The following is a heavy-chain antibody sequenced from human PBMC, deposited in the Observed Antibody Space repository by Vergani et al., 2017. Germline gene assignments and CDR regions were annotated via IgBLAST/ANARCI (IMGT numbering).Heavy chain of an antibody. D-gene: IGHD1-26*01. V-gene: IGHV1-69*17. J-gene: IGHJ4*02. CDR1: GGTFSSYA. CDR2: IIPIFGIA. CDR3: ARLVRVGATTDGFRY. Sequence: QVQLVQSGAEVKKPGSSVKVSCKASGGTFSSYAISWVRQAPGQGLEWMGGIIPIFGIANYAQKCQGRVTITADKSTSTAYMELSSLRSEDTAVYYCARLVRVGATTDGFRYWGQGTLVTVSS.